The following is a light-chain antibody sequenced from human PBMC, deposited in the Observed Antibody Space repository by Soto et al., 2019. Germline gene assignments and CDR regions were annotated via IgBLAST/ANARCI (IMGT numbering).Light chain of an antibody. Sequence: QSALTQPASVSGSPGQSITISCTGNSSDVGGYNYVSWYQQHPGKAPKLMIYEVSSRPSGVSNRFSGAKSGNTASLTISGLQAEDEADYYCSSYTSSSTVVFGGGAKLTVL. V-gene: IGLV2-14*01. CDR2: EVS. CDR3: SSYTSSSTVV. CDR1: SSDVGGYNY. J-gene: IGLJ2*01.